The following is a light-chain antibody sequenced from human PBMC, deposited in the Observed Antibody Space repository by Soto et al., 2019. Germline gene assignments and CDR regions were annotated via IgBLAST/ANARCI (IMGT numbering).Light chain of an antibody. CDR1: SSNVGAGYD. Sequence: QSALTQPPSVSVAPAQRVTISCTGSSSNVGAGYDVHCYQPLPGTAPRLLIYGNSNRPSGVPDRFSGSKSGTTASLAISGLQAEDEADYHCQSYDSRLSGYVFGTGTKVTV. J-gene: IGLJ1*01. V-gene: IGLV1-40*01. CDR2: GNS. CDR3: QSYDSRLSGYV.